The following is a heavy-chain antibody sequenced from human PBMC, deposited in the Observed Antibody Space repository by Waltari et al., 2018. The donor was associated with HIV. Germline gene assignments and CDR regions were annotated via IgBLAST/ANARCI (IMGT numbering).Heavy chain of an antibody. CDR1: GGSLSRGSYY. V-gene: IGHV4-61*02. CDR3: ARAMDTAMADYYGMDV. D-gene: IGHD5-18*01. Sequence: QVQLQESGPGLVKPSQTLSLTCTVSGGSLSRGSYYWSWFRPPAGKGLEWIGRIYTSGSTNYNPSLKSRVTISVDTSKNQFSLKLSSVTAADTAVYYCARAMDTAMADYYGMDVWGQGTTVTVSS. J-gene: IGHJ6*02. CDR2: IYTSGST.